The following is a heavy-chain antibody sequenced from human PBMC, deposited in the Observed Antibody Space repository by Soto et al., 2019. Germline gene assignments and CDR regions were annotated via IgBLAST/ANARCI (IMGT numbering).Heavy chain of an antibody. CDR2: MYNTGST. CDR1: GGSISRYY. D-gene: IGHD2-21*02. CDR3: ARDLWGYCGTDCYPLDV. V-gene: IGHV4-59*01. J-gene: IGHJ6*02. Sequence: QVQLQESGPGLVKPSETLSLTCTVSGGSISRYYWSWIRQPPGKGLEWLGYMYNTGSTVYNPSFKSRNTKSVGTSKNHFSLKMNSVTAADTAVYYCARDLWGYCGTDCYPLDVWGQGATVTVSS.